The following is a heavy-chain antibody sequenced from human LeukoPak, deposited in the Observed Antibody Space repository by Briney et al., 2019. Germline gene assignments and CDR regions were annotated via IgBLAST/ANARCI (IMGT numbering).Heavy chain of an antibody. CDR1: GFTFSSYA. J-gene: IGHJ6*03. D-gene: IGHD1-26*01. CDR3: AKGGSYLFDYYYYMDV. Sequence: GGSLRLSCAASGFTFSSYAMSWVRQTPGKGLEWVSAISGSGGSTYYADSVKGRFTISRDNSKNTLYLQMNSLRAEDTAVYYCAKGGSYLFDYYYYMDVWGKGTTVTVSS. V-gene: IGHV3-23*01. CDR2: ISGSGGST.